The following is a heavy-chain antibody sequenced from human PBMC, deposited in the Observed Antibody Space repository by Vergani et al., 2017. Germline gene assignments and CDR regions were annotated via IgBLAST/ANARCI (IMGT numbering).Heavy chain of an antibody. CDR2: IKYDGSKK. Sequence: EVQLVASGGGLVQRGGSLRVSCEASGFTFTNLWMTWVRQAPGKGLEWVTNIKYDGSKKNYVDSVKGRFTISRDNAKNSLYLQMKNLRVEDTAVYFCARSPHGYTYGGYISQFDPWGQGTMVAVSS. D-gene: IGHD5-18*01. J-gene: IGHJ5*02. CDR1: GFTFTNLW. V-gene: IGHV3-7*01. CDR3: ARSPHGYTYGGYISQFDP.